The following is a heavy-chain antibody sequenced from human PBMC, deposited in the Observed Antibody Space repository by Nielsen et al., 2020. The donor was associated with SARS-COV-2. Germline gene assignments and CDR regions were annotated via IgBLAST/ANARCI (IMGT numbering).Heavy chain of an antibody. CDR3: ARGNRGISGVRGVIITRRGFLYGMDV. CDR1: GGSISSSSYY. CDR2: INHSGST. V-gene: IGHV4-39*07. J-gene: IGHJ6*02. D-gene: IGHD3-10*02. Sequence: SETLSLTCTVSGGSISSSSYYWGWIRQPPGKGLEWIGEINHSGSTNYNPSLKSRVTISVDTSKNQFSLKLSSVTAADTAVYYCARGNRGISGVRGVIITRRGFLYGMDVWGQGTTVTVSS.